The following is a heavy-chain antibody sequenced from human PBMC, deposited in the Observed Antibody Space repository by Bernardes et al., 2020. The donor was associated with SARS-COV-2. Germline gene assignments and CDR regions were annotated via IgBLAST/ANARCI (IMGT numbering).Heavy chain of an antibody. D-gene: IGHD6-19*01. V-gene: IGHV1-8*01. J-gene: IGHJ4*02. CDR3: ARVGHSGSSVVSDY. CDR2: MNANSGKT. Sequence: ASVNVSCKASGYTFTNNDINWVRQATGHGLEWMGWMNANSGKTGYAQKFQGRVTMTRDTSISTAYMELSSLTSEDTAVYYCARVGHSGSSVVSDYWGQGTPVTVSS. CDR1: GYTFTNND.